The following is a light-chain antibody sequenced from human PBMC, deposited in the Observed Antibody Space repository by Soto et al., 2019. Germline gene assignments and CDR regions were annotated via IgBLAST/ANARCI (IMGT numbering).Light chain of an antibody. V-gene: IGLV2-11*01. CDR2: DVS. Sequence: QSALTQPRSVSGSPGQSVTLSCTGTSSDVGGYNYVSWYQHHPGKAPKLMIYDVSKRPSGVPDRFSGSKSGNTASLTISGLQAEDEANYYCCSYAGTYSSYVVFGGGTKLTVL. CDR1: SSDVGGYNY. J-gene: IGLJ2*01. CDR3: CSYAGTYSSYVV.